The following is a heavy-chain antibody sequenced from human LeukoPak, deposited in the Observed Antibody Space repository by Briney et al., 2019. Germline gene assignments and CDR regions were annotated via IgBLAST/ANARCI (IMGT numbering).Heavy chain of an antibody. V-gene: IGHV4-34*01. CDR3: ARETLRDKAPGAFDI. J-gene: IGHJ3*02. D-gene: IGHD2-15*01. Sequence: SETLSLTCAVYGGSFSGYYWSWIRQPPGKGLEWIGGINHSGSTNYNPSLKSRVTISVDTSKNQFSLKLSSVTAADTAVYYCARETLRDKAPGAFDIWGQGTMVTVSS. CDR2: INHSGST. CDR1: GGSFSGYY.